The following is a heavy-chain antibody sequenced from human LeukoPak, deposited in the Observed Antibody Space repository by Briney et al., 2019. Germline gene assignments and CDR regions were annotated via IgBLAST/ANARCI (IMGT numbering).Heavy chain of an antibody. Sequence: SETLSLTCTVSGGSISSYYWTWIRQPPGKGLEWIGYIYYSGSTSYNPSLKSRVTISVDTSKNQFSLKLSSVTAADTAVYYCASHYYETGYFDYWGQGTLVTVSS. J-gene: IGHJ4*02. V-gene: IGHV4-59*01. CDR3: ASHYYETGYFDY. D-gene: IGHD3-22*01. CDR1: GGSISSYY. CDR2: IYYSGST.